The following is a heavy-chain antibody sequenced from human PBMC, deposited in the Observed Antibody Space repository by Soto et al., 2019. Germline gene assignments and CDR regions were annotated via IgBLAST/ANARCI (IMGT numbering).Heavy chain of an antibody. CDR3: AKDYPDTARKIRGGGADY. D-gene: IGHD5-18*01. CDR1: GFTFSSYA. CDR2: ISGSGGST. V-gene: IGHV3-23*01. J-gene: IGHJ4*02. Sequence: GGSLRLSCAASGFTFSSYAMSWVRQAPGKGLEWVSAISGSGGSTYYADSVKGRFTISRDNSKNTLYLQMNSLRAEDTAVYYCAKDYPDTARKIRGGGADYWGQGTLVTVSS.